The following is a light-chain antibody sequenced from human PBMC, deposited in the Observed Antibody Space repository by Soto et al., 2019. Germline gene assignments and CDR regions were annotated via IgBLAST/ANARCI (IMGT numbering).Light chain of an antibody. J-gene: IGKJ1*01. Sequence: EIVLTQSPATLSLSPGERATLSCRASPSVSNYLAWYQQRAGQAPRLLIYDASNRATGIPARFSGSGSGTDFTLTISSLEPEDFAVYYCQQRSNWPWTFGQGTKVEIK. CDR2: DAS. CDR3: QQRSNWPWT. V-gene: IGKV3-11*01. CDR1: PSVSNY.